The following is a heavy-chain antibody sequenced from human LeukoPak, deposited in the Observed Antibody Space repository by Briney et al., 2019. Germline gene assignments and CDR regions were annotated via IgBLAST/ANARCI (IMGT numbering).Heavy chain of an antibody. CDR2: INTNTGNP. CDR3: ARAEVYCSRSTCFLY. CDR1: GYTFTTYS. V-gene: IGHV7-4-1*02. J-gene: IGHJ4*02. D-gene: IGHD2-15*01. Sequence: ASVKVSCKASGYTFTTYSMNWVRQAPGQGLEWMGWINTNTGNPTYAQGFTGRFVFSLDTSVTTAYLHISSLQAEDTAVYYCARAEVYCSRSTCFLYWGQGTLVTVSS.